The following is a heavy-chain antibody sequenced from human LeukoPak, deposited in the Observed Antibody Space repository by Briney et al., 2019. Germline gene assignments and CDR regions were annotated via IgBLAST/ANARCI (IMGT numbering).Heavy chain of an antibody. CDR3: ARVVGATTPNYSDY. D-gene: IGHD1-26*01. Sequence: PSETLSLTCTVSGGSISSSSYYWGWIRQAPGKGLEWIGSMYYSGRTYYNPSLKSRVTISEDTSKNQFSLKLSSVTAADTAVYYCARVVGATTPNYSDYWGQGTLVTVSS. J-gene: IGHJ4*02. V-gene: IGHV4-39*01. CDR2: MYYSGRT. CDR1: GGSISSSSYY.